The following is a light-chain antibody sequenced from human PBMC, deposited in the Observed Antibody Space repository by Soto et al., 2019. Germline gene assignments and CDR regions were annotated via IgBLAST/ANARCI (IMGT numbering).Light chain of an antibody. Sequence: EIVLTQSPGTLSVSPGERATLSCRASQTISSNYLAWYQQKPGQAPSLLIYGTSSRATGIPYRFSGSGSGTDFTLTISSLDPEAAAIYYCQQYGSWTFGQGTKVEIK. V-gene: IGKV3-20*01. CDR2: GTS. CDR3: QQYGSWT. J-gene: IGKJ1*01. CDR1: QTISSNY.